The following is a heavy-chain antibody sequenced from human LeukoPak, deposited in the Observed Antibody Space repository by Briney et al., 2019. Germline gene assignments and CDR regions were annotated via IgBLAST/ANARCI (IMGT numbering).Heavy chain of an antibody. V-gene: IGHV4-59*01. CDR2: IYYSGST. D-gene: IGHD3-10*01. CDR3: ARAQYYGSGSYMNWFDP. CDR1: GGSISSYY. J-gene: IGHJ5*02. Sequence: PSETLSLTCTVSGGSISSYYWSWIRQPPGKGLEWIGYIYYSGSTNYNPSLKSRVTISVDTSKNQFSLKLSSVTAADTVVYYCARAQYYGSGSYMNWFDPWGQGTLVTVSS.